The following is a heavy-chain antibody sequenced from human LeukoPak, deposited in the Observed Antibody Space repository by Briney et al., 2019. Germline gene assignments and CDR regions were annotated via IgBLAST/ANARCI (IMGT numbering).Heavy chain of an antibody. CDR2: IYPGDSDT. CDR1: GYSFTSYW. D-gene: IGHD3-10*01. CDR3: ATFGGKGGPSDYFDY. J-gene: IGHJ4*02. Sequence: GESLKISRKGSGYSFTSYWIGWVRQMPGKGLEWMGIIYPGDSDTRYSPSFQGQVTISADKSITTAYLQWSSLKASDTAVYYCATFGGKGGPSDYFDYWGQGALVTVSS. V-gene: IGHV5-51*01.